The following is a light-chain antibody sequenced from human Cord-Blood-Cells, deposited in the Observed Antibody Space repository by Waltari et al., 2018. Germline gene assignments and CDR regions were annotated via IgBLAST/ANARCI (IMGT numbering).Light chain of an antibody. CDR3: QQYNSYSWT. CDR2: KAS. Sequence: DIQMTQSPSTLSASVGDRVTIICRASQSISSWLAWYQQKPGKAPKLLIYKASSLESGVPSRFSGSGSGTEFTLTISSLQPDDFATYYCQQYNSYSWTCGQGTKVEIK. J-gene: IGKJ1*01. CDR1: QSISSW. V-gene: IGKV1-5*03.